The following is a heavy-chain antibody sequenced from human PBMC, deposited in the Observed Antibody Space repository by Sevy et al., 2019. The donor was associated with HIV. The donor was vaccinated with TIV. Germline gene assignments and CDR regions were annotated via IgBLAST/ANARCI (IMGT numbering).Heavy chain of an antibody. CDR2: ITTDATNT. CDR1: GFTFSSYW. CDR3: ARDRGLATPFDS. D-gene: IGHD1-1*01. J-gene: IGHJ4*02. Sequence: GGSLRLSCAASGFTFSSYWMHWVRQAPGKGLVWVSRITTDATNTDYADSVRGRFTISRDNAKNTLYLQMSSLGAEDTAVYYGARDRGLATPFDSWGQGTLVTVSS. V-gene: IGHV3-74*01.